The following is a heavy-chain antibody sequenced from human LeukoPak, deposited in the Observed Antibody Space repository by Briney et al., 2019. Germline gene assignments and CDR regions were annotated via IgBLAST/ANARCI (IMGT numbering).Heavy chain of an antibody. J-gene: IGHJ4*02. CDR2: ISGSGGST. D-gene: IGHD6-19*01. CDR3: ARDPTPVAVAGSSVYFDY. CDR1: GFTFSSYA. V-gene: IGHV3-23*01. Sequence: GGSLRLSCAASGFTFSSYAMSWVRQAPGKGLEWVSAISGSGGSTYYADSVKGRFTISRDNSKNTLYLQMNSLRAEDTAVYYCARDPTPVAVAGSSVYFDYWGQGTLVTVSS.